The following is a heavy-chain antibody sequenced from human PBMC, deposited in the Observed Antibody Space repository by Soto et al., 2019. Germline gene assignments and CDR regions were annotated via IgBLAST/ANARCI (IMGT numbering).Heavy chain of an antibody. J-gene: IGHJ4*02. CDR2: ISFSGSST. Sequence: EVELLESGGALVQPGGSLRLSCAASGFTFTSYAMSWVRRGPGKGLEWVSGISFSGSSTYYADSVKGRFTISRDNSKNTLYLQMNSLRAEDTAVYYCAKNPPLGITYMLGPFDHWGQGTLVAVSS. V-gene: IGHV3-23*01. CDR1: GFTFTSYA. D-gene: IGHD3-10*01. CDR3: AKNPPLGITYMLGPFDH.